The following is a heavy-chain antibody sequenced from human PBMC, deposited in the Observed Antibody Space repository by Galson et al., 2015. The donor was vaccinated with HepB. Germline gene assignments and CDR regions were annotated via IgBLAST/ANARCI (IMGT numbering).Heavy chain of an antibody. D-gene: IGHD2-21*02. V-gene: IGHV3-23*01. CDR1: GFTFNSYA. CDR2: ISGSGGST. J-gene: IGHJ4*02. CDR3: AKDIVVVTASFDY. Sequence: SLRLSCAASGFTFNSYAMSRVRQAPGKGLEWVSAISGSGGSTYYADSVKGRFTISRDNSKNTLYLQMNSLRAEDTAVYYCAKDIVVVTASFDYWGQGTLVTVSS.